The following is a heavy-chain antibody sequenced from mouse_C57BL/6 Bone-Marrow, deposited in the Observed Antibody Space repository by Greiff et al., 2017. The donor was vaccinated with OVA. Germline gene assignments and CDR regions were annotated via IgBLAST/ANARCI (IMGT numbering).Heavy chain of an antibody. D-gene: IGHD1-1*01. CDR1: GYAFTNYL. CDR3: ARGATVVATDY. CDR2: INPGSGGT. V-gene: IGHV1-54*01. Sequence: VKLQQSGAELVRPGTSVKVSCKASGYAFTNYLIEWVKQRPGQGLEWIGVINPGSGGTNYNEKFKGKATLTADKSSSTAYMQLSSLTSEDSAVYFCARGATVVATDYWGQGTTLTVSS. J-gene: IGHJ2*01.